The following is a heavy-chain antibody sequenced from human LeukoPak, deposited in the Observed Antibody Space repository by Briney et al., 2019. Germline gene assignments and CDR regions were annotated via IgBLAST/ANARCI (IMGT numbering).Heavy chain of an antibody. CDR3: AKFHIPGTTPSYFDY. J-gene: IGHJ4*02. V-gene: IGHV3-30*02. CDR1: GFTCSSYG. Sequence: GGSLRLSCAASGFTCSSYGMHWVRQAPGKGLEWVAFIRSDGSNIYYADSVKGRFTISRDNSQNTLYLQMNSLKTEDTAVYYCAKFHIPGTTPSYFDYWGQGTLVTVSS. D-gene: IGHD1-7*01. CDR2: IRSDGSNI.